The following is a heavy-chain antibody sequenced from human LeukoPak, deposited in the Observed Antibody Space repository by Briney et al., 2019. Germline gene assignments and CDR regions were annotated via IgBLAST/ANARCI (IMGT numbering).Heavy chain of an antibody. J-gene: IGHJ4*02. CDR1: GYTFTGYY. CDR2: INPNSGGT. Sequence: ASVKVSCKASGYTFTGYYMHWVRQAPGQGLEWMGWINPNSGGTNYAQKFQGRVTVTRDTSISTAYMELSRLRSDDTAVYYCARDANRLRYFDWLLPDYWGQGTLVTVSS. D-gene: IGHD3-9*01. CDR3: ARDANRLRYFDWLLPDY. V-gene: IGHV1-2*02.